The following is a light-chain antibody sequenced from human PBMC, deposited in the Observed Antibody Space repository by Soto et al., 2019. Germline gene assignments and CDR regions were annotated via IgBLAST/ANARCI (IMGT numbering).Light chain of an antibody. J-gene: IGLJ3*02. Sequence: QSALTQPASVSGSPGQSITISCTGTSSDVGAYNYVSWYQQHPGKAPKLMIYEVSYRPSGVSDRFSGSKSGSTASLTISGLQAEDEADYYCGSYTTSSTLVLGGGTQLTVL. V-gene: IGLV2-14*01. CDR2: EVS. CDR1: SSDVGAYNY. CDR3: GSYTTSSTLV.